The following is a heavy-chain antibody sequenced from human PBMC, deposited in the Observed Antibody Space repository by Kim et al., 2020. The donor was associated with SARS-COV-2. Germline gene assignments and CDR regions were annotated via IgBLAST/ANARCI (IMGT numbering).Heavy chain of an antibody. Sequence: GGSLRLSCAASGFTFSSYVMSWVRQAPGKGLEWVSGISGSGGGTWYEESVKGRFTISRDNSRNSLFLQMNSLRAEDTALYYCAKRRDAKDGYGLDVWGQG. J-gene: IGHJ6*02. V-gene: IGHV3-23*01. CDR1: GFTFSSYV. CDR3: AKRRDAKDGYGLDV. D-gene: IGHD2-15*01. CDR2: ISGSGGGT.